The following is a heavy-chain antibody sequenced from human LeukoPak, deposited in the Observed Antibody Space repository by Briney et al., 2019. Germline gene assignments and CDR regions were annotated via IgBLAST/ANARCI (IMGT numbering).Heavy chain of an antibody. Sequence: PGRSLRLSCVASGFTFSSYGMHWVRQAPGKGLEWVAVISYDGSNKYYADSVKGRFTISRDNSRNTLYLQMNSLRAEDTAVYYCAKAGYSSSWYYFDYWGQGTLVTVSS. D-gene: IGHD6-13*01. J-gene: IGHJ4*02. CDR2: ISYDGSNK. CDR1: GFTFSSYG. CDR3: AKAGYSSSWYYFDY. V-gene: IGHV3-30*18.